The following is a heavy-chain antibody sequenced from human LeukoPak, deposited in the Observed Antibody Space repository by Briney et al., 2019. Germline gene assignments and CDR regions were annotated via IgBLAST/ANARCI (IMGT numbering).Heavy chain of an antibody. D-gene: IGHD6-19*01. CDR1: GGSISSGPYY. V-gene: IGHV4-31*03. CDR2: IYYSGST. CDR3: ARDSSGWSHHFDY. J-gene: IGHJ4*02. Sequence: PSQILSLTCTVSGGSISSGPYYWSWIRQHPGKDLEWIGYIYYSGSTYYNPSLRSRVTISVDTSKNQFSLKLSSVTAADTAVYYCARDSSGWSHHFDYWGQGTLVTVSS.